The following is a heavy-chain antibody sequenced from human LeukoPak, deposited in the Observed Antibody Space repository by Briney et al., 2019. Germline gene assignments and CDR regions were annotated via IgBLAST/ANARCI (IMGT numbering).Heavy chain of an antibody. CDR1: GFTFSSYA. V-gene: IGHV3-23*01. CDR2: ISGSGGST. Sequence: GGSLRLSCAASGFTFSSYAMSWVRQAPGKGLEWVSAISGSGGSTYYADSVKGRFTISRDNAKNSLYLQMNSLRAEDTAVYYCARVASYFYYMDVWGKGTTVTVSS. J-gene: IGHJ6*03. CDR3: ARVASYFYYMDV.